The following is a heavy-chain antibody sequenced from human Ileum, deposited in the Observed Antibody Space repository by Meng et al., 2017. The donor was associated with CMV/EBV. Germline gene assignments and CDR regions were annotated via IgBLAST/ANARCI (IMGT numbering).Heavy chain of an antibody. Sequence: GGSLRLSCKGSGYDFSTYWIGWVRQMPGKGLEWMGIIYPGDSDTRYSPSFQGQVTISADKSISTAYLQWSSLKTSDTAMYYYARQTSGWPNWFDPWGQGTVVTVSS. CDR1: GYDFSTYW. CDR3: ARQTSGWPNWFDP. V-gene: IGHV5-51*01. J-gene: IGHJ5*02. CDR2: IYPGDSDT. D-gene: IGHD6-19*01.